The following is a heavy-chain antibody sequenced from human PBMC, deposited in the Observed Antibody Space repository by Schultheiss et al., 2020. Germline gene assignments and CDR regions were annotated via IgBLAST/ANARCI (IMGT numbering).Heavy chain of an antibody. Sequence: GSLRLSCAASGFTFRSSSMNWFRQAPGKGLEWVSGISWNSVGIGYADSVQGRFTISRDNAKNSLYLQMNSLRAEDTAVYYCARGHEAFNFWGQGTMVTVSS. CDR3: ARGHEAFNF. J-gene: IGHJ3*01. V-gene: IGHV3-21*04. CDR1: GFTFRSSS. CDR2: ISWNSVGI.